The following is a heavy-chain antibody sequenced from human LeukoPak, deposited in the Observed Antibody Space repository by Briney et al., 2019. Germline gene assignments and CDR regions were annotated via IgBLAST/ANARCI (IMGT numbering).Heavy chain of an antibody. D-gene: IGHD4-17*01. J-gene: IGHJ5*02. V-gene: IGHV4-34*01. Sequence: SETLSLTCAVYGGSFSGYYWSWIRQPPGKGLEWIGEINHSGSTNYNPSLKSRVTISVDTSKNQFSLKLSSVTAADTAVYYCARGMTTGPDPWGQGTLVTVSS. CDR2: INHSGST. CDR1: GGSFSGYY. CDR3: ARGMTTGPDP.